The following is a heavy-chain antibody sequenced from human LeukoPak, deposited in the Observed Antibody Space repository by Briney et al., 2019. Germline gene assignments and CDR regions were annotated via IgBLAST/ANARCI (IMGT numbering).Heavy chain of an antibody. CDR1: GLTFSSYA. D-gene: IGHD3-9*01. CDR3: AKDMANRYYDILTGDYYFDY. CDR2: ISGSGGST. J-gene: IGHJ4*02. Sequence: GGSLRLSCAASGLTFSSYAMSWVRQAPGKGLEWVSAISGSGGSTYYADSVKGRFTISRDNSKNTLYLQMNSLRAEDTAVYYCAKDMANRYYDILTGDYYFDYWGQGTLVTVSS. V-gene: IGHV3-23*01.